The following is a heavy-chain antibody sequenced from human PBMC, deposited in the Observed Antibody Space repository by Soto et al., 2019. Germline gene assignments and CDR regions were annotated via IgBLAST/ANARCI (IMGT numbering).Heavy chain of an antibody. CDR2: IIPIFGTA. D-gene: IGHD6-19*01. Sequence: ASVKVSCKASGGTLSSYAISWVRQAPGQGLEWMGGIIPIFGTANYAQKFQGRVTITADESTSTAYMELSSLRSEDTAVYYCARVSSGWYGGGYNWFDPWGQGTLVTVSS. CDR1: GGTLSSYA. CDR3: ARVSSGWYGGGYNWFDP. V-gene: IGHV1-69*13. J-gene: IGHJ5*02.